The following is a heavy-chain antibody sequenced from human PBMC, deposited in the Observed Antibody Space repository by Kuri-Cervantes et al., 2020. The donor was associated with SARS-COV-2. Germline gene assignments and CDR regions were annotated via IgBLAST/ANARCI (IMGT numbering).Heavy chain of an antibody. CDR2: IYWDDDK. D-gene: IGHD3-3*01. Sequence: SGPTLVKPTQTLTLTCTFSGFSLSTSGVGVGWIRQPPGKALEWLALIYWDDDKRYSPSLSSRLTISKDTSKNQVVLTMTNMDPVDTATYYCAHRPGDFWSGYLDYWGQGTLVTVSS. CDR3: AHRPGDFWSGYLDY. J-gene: IGHJ4*02. CDR1: GFSLSTSGVG. V-gene: IGHV2-5*02.